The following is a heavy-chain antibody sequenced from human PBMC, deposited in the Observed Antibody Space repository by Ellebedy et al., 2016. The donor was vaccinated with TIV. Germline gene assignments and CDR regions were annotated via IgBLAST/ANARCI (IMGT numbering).Heavy chain of an antibody. CDR2: IRSKPNSYAT. CDR1: GFTFSGSA. Sequence: GESLKISCAASGFTFSGSAINWVRQASGKGLEWVGRIRSKPNSYATAYAASVKGRFTISRDDAKNTAYLQMNSLKTEDTAVYYCTRENYDLLTEVLFGMDVWGQGTTVTVSS. J-gene: IGHJ6*02. CDR3: TRENYDLLTEVLFGMDV. V-gene: IGHV3-73*01. D-gene: IGHD3-9*01.